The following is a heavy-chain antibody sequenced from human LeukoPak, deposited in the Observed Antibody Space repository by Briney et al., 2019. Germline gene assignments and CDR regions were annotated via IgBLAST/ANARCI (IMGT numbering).Heavy chain of an antibody. CDR3: ARALMGWNYFHY. V-gene: IGHV4-30-4*08. Sequence: SETLSLTCTVSGGSISSGDYYWSWIRQPPGKGLEWIGYIYYSGSTYYNPSLKSRVTISVDTSKNQFSLKLSSVTAADTAVYYCARALMGWNYFHYWGQGTLVTVSS. J-gene: IGHJ4*02. CDR2: IYYSGST. CDR1: GGSISSGDYY. D-gene: IGHD6-19*01.